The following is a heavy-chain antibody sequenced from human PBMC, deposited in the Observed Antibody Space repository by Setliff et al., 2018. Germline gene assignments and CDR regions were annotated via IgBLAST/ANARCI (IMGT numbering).Heavy chain of an antibody. D-gene: IGHD3-3*01. CDR1: GFTFSTYW. CDR3: AKDLASWSPDR. CDR2: IKPDGNEK. J-gene: IGHJ4*02. Sequence: PGGSLRLSCAASGFTFSTYWMSWVRLAPGKGLEWVANIKPDGNEKNYVDSVKGRFTISRDNGENSLPLQMNSLRVEDTAVYYCAKDLASWSPDRWGLGTLVTVSS. V-gene: IGHV3-7*01.